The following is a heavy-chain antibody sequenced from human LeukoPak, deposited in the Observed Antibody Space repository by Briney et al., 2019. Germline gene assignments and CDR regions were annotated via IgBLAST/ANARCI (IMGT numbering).Heavy chain of an antibody. Sequence: GGCLRLSCAASGLTFSNYAMNWVRQAAGRGLECVSAISGSGGSTYYADSVKGRFTISRDNSKNTLYLQMNSLRAEDTAVYYCAKDLAGSGSYSFDYWGQGTLVTVSS. V-gene: IGHV3-23*01. J-gene: IGHJ4*02. CDR3: AKDLAGSGSYSFDY. D-gene: IGHD1-26*01. CDR2: ISGSGGST. CDR1: GLTFSNYA.